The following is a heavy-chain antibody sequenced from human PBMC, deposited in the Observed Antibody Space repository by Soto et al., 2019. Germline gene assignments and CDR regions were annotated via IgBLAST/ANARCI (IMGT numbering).Heavy chain of an antibody. J-gene: IGHJ4*02. CDR1: GFTFSRHD. CDR2: FGRVGDR. V-gene: IGHV3-13*04. D-gene: IGHD2-8*02. Sequence: GGSLRLSCAASGFTFSRHDMHWVRRAAGKGLEWVSGFGRVGDRYHLDSVKGRFSVSRDDARNFLYLQMNSLTVEDTAVYYCARRYCTDHDCPGIGFDFWGQGTLVTVSS. CDR3: ARRYCTDHDCPGIGFDF.